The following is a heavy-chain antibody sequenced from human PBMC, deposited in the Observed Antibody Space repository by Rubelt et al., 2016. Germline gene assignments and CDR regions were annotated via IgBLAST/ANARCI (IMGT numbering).Heavy chain of an antibody. J-gene: IGHJ4*02. CDR3: ARPTGASSASGSFLV. V-gene: IGHV4-39*01. Sequence: QLQLQESGPGLVKPSETLSLTCTVSGGSISSSSYYWGWIRQPPGKGLAWIGSIYYSGSTYYNPSLKSRCTISGDTSKDQSSLRLSSVTAADTAVYYCARPTGASSASGSFLVCGQGTLVTVSS. CDR2: IYYSGST. D-gene: IGHD3-10*01. CDR1: GGSISSSSYY.